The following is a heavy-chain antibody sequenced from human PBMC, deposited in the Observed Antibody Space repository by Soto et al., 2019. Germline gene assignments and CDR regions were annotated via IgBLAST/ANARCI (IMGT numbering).Heavy chain of an antibody. J-gene: IGHJ4*02. CDR3: ATNSGSYYSPFDY. V-gene: IGHV4-31*03. CDR2: IYYSGST. CDR1: GDSINSGAYY. Sequence: LSLTCTVSGDSINSGAYYCSWIRQHPGKGLEWIGYIYYSGSTSYNPSLKSRITISVDTSKNQFSLRLSSVTAADTAVYYCATNSGSYYSPFDYWGQGTLVTVSS. D-gene: IGHD1-26*01.